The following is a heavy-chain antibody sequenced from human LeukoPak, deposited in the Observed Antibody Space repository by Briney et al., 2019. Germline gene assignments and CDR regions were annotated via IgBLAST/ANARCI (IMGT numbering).Heavy chain of an antibody. CDR1: GYTFTNYF. Sequence: ASVKVACKASGYTFTNYFIHWVRQTPGQGLEWVGIINPGGGSTNYAQKFQGRVTMTRDTSTSTVYMELSSLRSEDTAVYYCARVVGSTDDFWGQGTLVTVSS. J-gene: IGHJ4*02. CDR2: INPGGGST. V-gene: IGHV1-46*01. D-gene: IGHD5/OR15-5a*01. CDR3: ARVVGSTDDF.